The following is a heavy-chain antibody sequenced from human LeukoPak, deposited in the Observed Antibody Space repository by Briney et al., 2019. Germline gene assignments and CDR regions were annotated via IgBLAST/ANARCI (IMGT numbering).Heavy chain of an antibody. D-gene: IGHD3-10*01. J-gene: IGHJ5*02. V-gene: IGHV1-69*01. CDR2: IIPIFGTA. CDR3: ARGGGLLWFGELLFNWFDP. CDR1: GGTFSSYA. Sequence: SVKVSCKASGGTFSSYAISWVRQAPGQGLEWMGGIIPIFGTANYAQKFQGRVTITADESTSTAYMGLSSLRSEDTAVYYCARGGGLLWFGELLFNWFDPWGQGTLVTVSS.